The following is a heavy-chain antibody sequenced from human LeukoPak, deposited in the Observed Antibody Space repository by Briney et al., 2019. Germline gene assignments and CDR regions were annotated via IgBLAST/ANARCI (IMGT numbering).Heavy chain of an antibody. CDR2: MNPNSGNT. V-gene: IGHV1-8*03. D-gene: IGHD2-2*01. Sequence: ASVKVSCKASGYTFTSYDINWVRQATGQGVEWMGWMNPNSGNTGYAQKFQGRVTITRNTSISTAYMELSSLRSEDTAVYYCARGVGYCSSTSCYGSNWFDPWGQGTLVTVSS. CDR1: GYTFTSYD. J-gene: IGHJ5*02. CDR3: ARGVGYCSSTSCYGSNWFDP.